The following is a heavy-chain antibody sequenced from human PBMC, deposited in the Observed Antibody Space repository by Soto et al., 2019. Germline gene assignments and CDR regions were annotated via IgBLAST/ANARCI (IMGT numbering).Heavy chain of an antibody. V-gene: IGHV1-69*12. D-gene: IGHD2-2*01. CDR1: GGTFSSYA. CDR3: ARHDCISTSCYYYYYYGMDV. Sequence: QVQLVQSGAEVKKPGSSVKVSCKASGGTFSSYAISWVRQAPGQGLEWMGGIIPIFGTANYAQKFQGRVTITADDSTSTAYMELSSLGSEDTAVYYCARHDCISTSCYYYYYYGMDVRGQGTTVTVSS. J-gene: IGHJ6*02. CDR2: IIPIFGTA.